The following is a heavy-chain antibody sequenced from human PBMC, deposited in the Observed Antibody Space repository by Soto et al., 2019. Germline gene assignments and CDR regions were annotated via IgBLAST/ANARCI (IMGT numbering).Heavy chain of an antibody. Sequence: EVQLVESGGGLIQPGGSLRLSCAASGFTFSNYWMHWVRQAPGEGLVWVSRVNSDGIITSYADSVKGRFTISRDNAKNTVYLQMNSLRAEDTAVFYCARDGTNNNQFDYWGQGTLVTVSS. D-gene: IGHD6-13*01. CDR3: ARDGTNNNQFDY. CDR1: GFTFSNYW. V-gene: IGHV3-74*01. J-gene: IGHJ4*02. CDR2: VNSDGIIT.